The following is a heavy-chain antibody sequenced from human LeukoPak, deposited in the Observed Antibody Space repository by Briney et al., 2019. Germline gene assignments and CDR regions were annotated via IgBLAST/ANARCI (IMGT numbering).Heavy chain of an antibody. Sequence: SETLSLTCTVSGGSISSGGYYWSWIRQHPGKGLEWIGYIYYSGSTYYNPSLKSRVTISVDTSKNQFSLKLSSVTAADTAEYYCARGGYFDWLLTFDYWGQGTLVTVSS. CDR3: ARGGYFDWLLTFDY. CDR1: GGSISSGGYY. D-gene: IGHD3-9*01. CDR2: IYYSGST. J-gene: IGHJ4*02. V-gene: IGHV4-31*03.